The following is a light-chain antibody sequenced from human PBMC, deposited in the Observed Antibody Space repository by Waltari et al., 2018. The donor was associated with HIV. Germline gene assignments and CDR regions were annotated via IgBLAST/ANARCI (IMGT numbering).Light chain of an antibody. CDR2: SAS. Sequence: EVVLTQSPGTLSLSPGVSATLSCRSSQTINNNYLAWYQQKPGQAPRLLLYSASTRATGIPDRFSGRGSGTDFTLTISRLEPEDFAMYYCQQYGSLPLTFGGGIKVEIK. J-gene: IGKJ4*01. CDR1: QTINNNY. V-gene: IGKV3-20*01. CDR3: QQYGSLPLT.